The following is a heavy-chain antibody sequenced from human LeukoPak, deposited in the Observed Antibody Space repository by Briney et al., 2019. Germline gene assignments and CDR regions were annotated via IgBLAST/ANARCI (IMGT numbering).Heavy chain of an antibody. CDR1: GFTFSDSS. CDR3: ARDWGHIQLDY. D-gene: IGHD2-21*01. J-gene: IGHJ4*02. CDR2: ISSNSGHI. Sequence: GGSLRLSCAASGFTFSDSSMNWVRQAPGTGLEWVSSISSNSGHISYADSVKGRFTVSRDNAKNSLYLQMNSLRAEDTAVYYCARDWGHIQLDYWGQGTLVTVSS. V-gene: IGHV3-21*01.